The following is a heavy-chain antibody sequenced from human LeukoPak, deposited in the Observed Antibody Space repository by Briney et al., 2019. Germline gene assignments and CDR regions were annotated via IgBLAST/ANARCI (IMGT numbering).Heavy chain of an antibody. J-gene: IGHJ4*02. CDR3: ARKPRRAVGCTGDYFDY. CDR2: INPNSGGT. V-gene: IGHV1-2*02. Sequence: ASVKVSCKASGYTFTGYYMHWVRQAPGQGLEWMGWINPNSGGTNYAQKFQGRVTMTRDTSISTAYMELSRLRSDDTAVYYCARKPRRAVGCTGDYFDYWGQGTLVTGS. CDR1: GYTFTGYY. D-gene: IGHD6-19*01.